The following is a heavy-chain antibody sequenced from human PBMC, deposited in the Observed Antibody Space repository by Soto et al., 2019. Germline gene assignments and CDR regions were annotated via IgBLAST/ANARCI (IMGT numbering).Heavy chain of an antibody. Sequence: GGSTYYADSVKGRFTISRDNSKNTLYLQMNSLRVEDTAVYYCAKDRLGGNFDYWGQGTQVTVSS. CDR2: GGST. V-gene: IGHV3-23*01. CDR3: AKDRLGGNFDY. J-gene: IGHJ4*02.